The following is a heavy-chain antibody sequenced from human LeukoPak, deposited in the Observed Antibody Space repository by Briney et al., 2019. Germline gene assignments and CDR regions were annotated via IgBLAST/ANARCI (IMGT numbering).Heavy chain of an antibody. CDR1: GFTLSSYW. CDR2: IKEDGSKK. V-gene: IGHV3-7*03. D-gene: IGHD1-26*01. J-gene: IGHJ4*02. Sequence: GGSLRLSCGASGFTLSSYWMTWVRQAPGKGLEWVANIKEDGSKKYYVESVRGRFTISRDNAKNSLYLQMNSLRAEDTAMYYCARDIRAVGVTLYFDYWGQGILVTVSS. CDR3: ARDIRAVGVTLYFDY.